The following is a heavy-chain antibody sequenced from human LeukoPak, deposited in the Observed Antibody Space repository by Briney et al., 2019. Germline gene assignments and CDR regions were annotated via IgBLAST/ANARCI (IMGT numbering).Heavy chain of an antibody. V-gene: IGHV3-23*01. Sequence: GGSLTLTCAASGFIFNNYGLVWVRQAPGKGLEWVSAISTDGGGTTYADFVKGRFSVSRDNSKNTLFLQMNSLSAEDTALYYCAKGSRCYFFGLWGTVTLVTFS. CDR1: GFIFNNYG. CDR3: AKGSRCYFFGL. J-gene: IGHJ4*02. D-gene: IGHD2-2*01. CDR2: ISTDGGGT.